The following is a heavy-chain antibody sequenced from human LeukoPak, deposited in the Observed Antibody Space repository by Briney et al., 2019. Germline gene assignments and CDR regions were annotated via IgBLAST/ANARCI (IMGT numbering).Heavy chain of an antibody. J-gene: IGHJ3*02. CDR3: ITDPGEWEPI. CDR1: GFTFSSYW. Sequence: GGSLRLSCAASGFTFSSYWMSWVRQASGKGLEWVGRIKSKTDGGTTDYGAPVKGRFIISRDDSKNTLYLQMSGLKIEDTAVYFCITDPGEWEPIWGQGTMVTVSS. D-gene: IGHD1-26*01. CDR2: IKSKTDGGTT. V-gene: IGHV3-15*01.